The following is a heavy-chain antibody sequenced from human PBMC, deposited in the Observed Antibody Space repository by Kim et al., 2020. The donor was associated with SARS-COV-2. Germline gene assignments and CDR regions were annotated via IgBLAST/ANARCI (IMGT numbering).Heavy chain of an antibody. CDR1: GGSISSYY. D-gene: IGHD2-2*01. CDR3: ARLCSSTSCPLDAFDI. V-gene: IGHV4-59*13. Sequence: SETLSLTCTVSGGSISSYYWSWIRQPPGKGLEWIGYIYYSGSTNYNPSLKSRVTISVDTSKNQFSLKLSSVTAADTAVYYCARLCSSTSCPLDAFDIWGQGTMVTVSS. J-gene: IGHJ3*02. CDR2: IYYSGST.